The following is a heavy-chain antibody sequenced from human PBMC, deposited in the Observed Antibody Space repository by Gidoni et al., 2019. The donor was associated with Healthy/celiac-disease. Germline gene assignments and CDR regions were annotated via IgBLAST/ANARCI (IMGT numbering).Heavy chain of an antibody. CDR1: GGTVSSYA. CDR3: ARGLAEMATSLCY. J-gene: IGHJ4*02. Sequence: QVQLVQSGAEAKKPGSPVKVSCKASGGTVSSYAISWVRQAPGRGLEWMGGIIPIFGTANYARKFQSRVTFPAGDSTSTAYMELSSLRSEDTAVYYCARGLAEMATSLCYWCQGTLVTVSS. CDR2: IIPIFGTA. D-gene: IGHD5-12*01. V-gene: IGHV1-69*12.